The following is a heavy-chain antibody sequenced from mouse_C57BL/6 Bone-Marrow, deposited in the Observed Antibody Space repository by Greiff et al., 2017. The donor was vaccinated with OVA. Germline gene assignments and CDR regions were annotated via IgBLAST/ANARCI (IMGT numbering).Heavy chain of an antibody. CDR3: ARPYGNYAAWFAY. J-gene: IGHJ3*01. CDR2: INPSSGYT. Sequence: VMLVESGAELARPGASVKMSCKASGYTFTSYTMHWVKQRPGQGLEWIGYINPSSGYTKYNQKFKDKATLTADKSSSTAYMQLSSLTSEDSAVYYCARPYGNYAAWFAYWGQGTLVTVSA. CDR1: GYTFTSYT. V-gene: IGHV1-4*01. D-gene: IGHD2-1*01.